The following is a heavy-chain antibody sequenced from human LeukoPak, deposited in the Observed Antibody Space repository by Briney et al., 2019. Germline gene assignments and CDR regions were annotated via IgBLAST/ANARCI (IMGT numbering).Heavy chain of an antibody. CDR2: ITGSGATT. D-gene: IGHD4-17*01. CDR3: ARGNGDYRLGSVSADY. J-gene: IGHJ4*02. Sequence: GGSLRLSCAASEFTFSSYAMSWVRQAPGKGLEWVSTITGSGATTYYADSVKGRFTISRDISKNTLYLYLQMNSLGAEDTAVYYCARGNGDYRLGSVSADYWGQGTLVTVSS. V-gene: IGHV3-23*01. CDR1: EFTFSSYA.